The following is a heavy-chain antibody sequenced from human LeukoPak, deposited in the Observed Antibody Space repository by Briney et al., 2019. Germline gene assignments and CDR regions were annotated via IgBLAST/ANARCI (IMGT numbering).Heavy chain of an antibody. Sequence: ASVKVSCKASGYIFTRYGISWVRQAPGQGLEWMGWISAHYGNTNYAQKFQGRVTMTRDTSISTAYMELSRLRSDDTAVYYCARGVYCGGDCYPGGNAFDIWGQGTMVTVSS. V-gene: IGHV1-18*01. CDR2: ISAHYGNT. CDR1: GYIFTRYG. CDR3: ARGVYCGGDCYPGGNAFDI. J-gene: IGHJ3*02. D-gene: IGHD2-21*02.